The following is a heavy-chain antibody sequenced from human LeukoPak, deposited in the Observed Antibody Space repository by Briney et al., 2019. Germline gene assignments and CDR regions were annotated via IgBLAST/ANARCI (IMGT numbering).Heavy chain of an antibody. V-gene: IGHV3-7*01. CDR3: ARPPNIAAAGQD. CDR2: IKRDGSEK. D-gene: IGHD6-13*01. Sequence: GGSLRLSCAASGFTFSSYWMSWVRQAPGKGLEWVANIKRDGSEKYYMDSVKGRFTISRDNAKNSLYLQMNSLRVEDTAVYYWARPPNIAAAGQDWGQGTLVTVSS. J-gene: IGHJ4*02. CDR1: GFTFSSYW.